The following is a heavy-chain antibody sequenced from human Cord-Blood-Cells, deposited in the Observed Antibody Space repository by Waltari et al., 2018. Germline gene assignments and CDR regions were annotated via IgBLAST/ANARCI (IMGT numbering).Heavy chain of an antibody. D-gene: IGHD3-10*01. Sequence: QVQLVQSGAEVKKPGSSVKVSCKASGGTFSSYTISWVRQAPGQGLEWLGRNLPILGIANYAQKFQGRVTITADKSTSTAYMELSSLRSEDTAVYYCARSEVQAPPGYWGQGTLVTVSS. CDR2: NLPILGIA. CDR3: ARSEVQAPPGY. CDR1: GGTFSSYT. J-gene: IGHJ4*02. V-gene: IGHV1-69*02.